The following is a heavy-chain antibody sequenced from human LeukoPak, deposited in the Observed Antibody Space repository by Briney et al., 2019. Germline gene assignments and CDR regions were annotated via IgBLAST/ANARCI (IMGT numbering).Heavy chain of an antibody. Sequence: SETLSLTCTVSRDSMTSYYWSWVRQPAGKGLEWIGRIHTSGTTYYNPSLKSALTLSLDTSNNQFSLRLSSVTAADTAVYYCARSTGFYTTYYMDVWGKGTTVTVSS. J-gene: IGHJ6*03. CDR3: ARSTGFYTTYYMDV. CDR2: IHTSGTT. CDR1: RDSMTSYY. V-gene: IGHV4-4*07. D-gene: IGHD3-22*01.